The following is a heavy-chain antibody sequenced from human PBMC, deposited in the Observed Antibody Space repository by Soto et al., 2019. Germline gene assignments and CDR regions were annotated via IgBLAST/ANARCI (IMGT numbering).Heavy chain of an antibody. CDR2: VRSKANSYAA. CDR1: GFIFSGSA. CDR3: SGRGYDYYGMDV. V-gene: IGHV3-73*01. J-gene: IGHJ6*02. Sequence: PGGSLRLSCAASGFIFSGSAMHWVRQASGKGLEWVGRVRSKANSYAAAYAASVKGRFTISRDDSKNTAYLQMNSLKIEDTAVYYCSGRGYDYYGMDVWGQGTTVTVSS.